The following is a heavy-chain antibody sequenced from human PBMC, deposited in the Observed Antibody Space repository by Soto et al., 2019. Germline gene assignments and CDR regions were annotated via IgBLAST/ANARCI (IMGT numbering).Heavy chain of an antibody. Sequence: PGGSLRLSCAASGFTFSDYLMHWVRQAPGKGLEWVAAISYDGINDYYADSVKGRFTISRDNFKRTLFLQMNSLRVEDTAVFYCAKGSAGHYNSGTLIDWGQGTVVTVSS. CDR1: GFTFSDYL. CDR2: ISYDGIND. CDR3: AKGSAGHYNSGTLID. V-gene: IGHV3-30-3*01. J-gene: IGHJ4*02. D-gene: IGHD3-10*01.